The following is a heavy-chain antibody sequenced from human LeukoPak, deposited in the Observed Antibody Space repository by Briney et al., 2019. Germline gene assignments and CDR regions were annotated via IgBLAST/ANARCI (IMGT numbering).Heavy chain of an antibody. Sequence: GGSLRLSCAASRFIFSNYAMSWVGQAHGKGLDWVSAIVGRGSSTYYADSVKGRFTISRDNSKNTLYLQLNRLRAEDTAVYYCAKWGDYVILTGYYDSDYWGQGTLVTVSS. CDR2: IVGRGSST. CDR1: RFIFSNYA. D-gene: IGHD3-9*01. CDR3: AKWGDYVILTGYYDSDY. V-gene: IGHV3-23*01. J-gene: IGHJ4*02.